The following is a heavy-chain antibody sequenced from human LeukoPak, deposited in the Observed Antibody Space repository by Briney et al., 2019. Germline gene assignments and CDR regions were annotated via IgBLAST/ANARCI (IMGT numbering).Heavy chain of an antibody. J-gene: IGHJ5*02. V-gene: IGHV1-18*01. CDR3: ARDHPPNHVLRFRVGFDP. CDR1: GYTFTSYG. D-gene: IGHD3-3*01. CDR2: ISAYNGNT. Sequence: ASVKVSCKASGYTFTSYGISWVRQAPGQGLEWMGWISAYNGNTNYAQKLQGRVTMTTDTSTSTAYMELRSLRSDDTAVYYCARDHPPNHVLRFRVGFDPWGQGTLVTVSS.